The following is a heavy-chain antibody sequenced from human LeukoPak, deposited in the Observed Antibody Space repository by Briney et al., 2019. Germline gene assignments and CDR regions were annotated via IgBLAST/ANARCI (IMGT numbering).Heavy chain of an antibody. J-gene: IGHJ6*02. CDR2: INPSGGST. Sequence: GASVKVSCKASGYTFTSYYMHWVRQAPGQGLEWMGIINPSGGSTSYAQKFQGRVTMTRDTSISTAYMELSRLRSDDTAVYYCARARVGYGDYYYYGMDVWGQGTTVTVSS. D-gene: IGHD4-17*01. CDR3: ARARVGYGDYYYYGMDV. CDR1: GYTFTSYY. V-gene: IGHV1-46*01.